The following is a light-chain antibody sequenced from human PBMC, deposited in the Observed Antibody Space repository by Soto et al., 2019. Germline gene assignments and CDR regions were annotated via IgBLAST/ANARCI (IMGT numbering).Light chain of an antibody. CDR1: QSVSRSY. J-gene: IGKJ5*01. V-gene: IGKV3-20*01. CDR3: QQYDDSPQVT. CDR2: GAS. Sequence: EIVLTQSPGTLSLSPGERATLSCRASQSVSRSYLAWYQQKPGQAPRLLIYGASSSATGIPDRFSGSGSGTDFTLTISRLEPEDFAVYYCQQYDDSPQVTYGQGTRREIK.